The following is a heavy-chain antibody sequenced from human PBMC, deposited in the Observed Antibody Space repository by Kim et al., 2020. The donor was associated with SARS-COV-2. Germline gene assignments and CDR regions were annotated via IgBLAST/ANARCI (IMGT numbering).Heavy chain of an antibody. Sequence: YADSVKGRCTISRDNSKNTLYLQMNSLRAEDTAVYYCAKVLTTVTRGLFDYWGQGTLVTVSS. V-gene: IGHV3-23*01. J-gene: IGHJ4*02. CDR3: AKVLTTVTRGLFDY. D-gene: IGHD4-17*01.